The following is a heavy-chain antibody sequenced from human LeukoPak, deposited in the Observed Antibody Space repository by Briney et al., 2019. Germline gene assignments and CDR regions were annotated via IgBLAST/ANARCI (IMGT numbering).Heavy chain of an antibody. J-gene: IGHJ4*02. D-gene: IGHD3-22*01. CDR1: GYTFTSYY. CDR3: ARVVESYFDSSGYVLDY. Sequence: GASVKVSCKTSGYTFTSYYIHWVRQAPGQGLEWMAIINPSGGSTTYAQKLQGRLTMTRDTSTSTVYLELSSLRSEDTAIYYCARVVESYFDSSGYVLDYWGQGTLVTVSS. V-gene: IGHV1-46*04. CDR2: INPSGGST.